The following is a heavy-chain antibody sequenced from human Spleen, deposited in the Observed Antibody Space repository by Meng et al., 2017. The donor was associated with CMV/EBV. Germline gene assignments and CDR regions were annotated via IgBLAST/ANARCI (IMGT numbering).Heavy chain of an antibody. CDR2: MNPNSGNT. V-gene: IGHV1-8*01. CDR3: ARGSITMVRGIGY. CDR1: GYTFTSYD. D-gene: IGHD3-10*01. J-gene: IGHJ4*02. Sequence: ASVKVSCKASGYTFTSYDINWVRQATGQGLEWMGWMNPNSGNTGYAQKFQGRVTMTRNTSLITAYMELSSLRSDDTAVYYCARGSITMVRGIGYWGQGTLVTVSS.